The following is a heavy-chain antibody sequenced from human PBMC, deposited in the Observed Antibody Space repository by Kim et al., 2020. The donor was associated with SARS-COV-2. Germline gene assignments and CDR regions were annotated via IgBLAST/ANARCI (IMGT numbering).Heavy chain of an antibody. Sequence: SETLSRTCTVSGDSISSSSYYWAWIRQPPGKGLEWIGSIYYGGTIFYNPSLKSRVTISVDTSKNQFSLNLRSLTAADTAVYYCARRKIVATIDYWGQGTLVTVSS. CDR1: GDSISSSSYY. J-gene: IGHJ4*02. CDR2: IYYGGTI. V-gene: IGHV4-39*01. D-gene: IGHD5-12*01. CDR3: ARRKIVATIDY.